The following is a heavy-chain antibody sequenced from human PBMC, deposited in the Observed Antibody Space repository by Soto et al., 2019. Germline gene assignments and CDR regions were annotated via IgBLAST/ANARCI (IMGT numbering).Heavy chain of an antibody. Sequence: GGSLRLSCAASEFTFSSYAMSWVRQAPGKGLEWVSAISGSGGSTYYADSVKGRFTISRDNSKNTLYLQMNSLRAEDTAVYYCAKDHMYYYDSSGYYYGYYFDYWGQGTLVTVSS. CDR1: EFTFSSYA. V-gene: IGHV3-23*01. D-gene: IGHD3-22*01. CDR3: AKDHMYYYDSSGYYYGYYFDY. CDR2: ISGSGGST. J-gene: IGHJ4*02.